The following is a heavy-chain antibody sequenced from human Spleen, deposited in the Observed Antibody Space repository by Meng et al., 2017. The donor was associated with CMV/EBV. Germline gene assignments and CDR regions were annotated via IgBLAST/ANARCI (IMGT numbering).Heavy chain of an antibody. J-gene: IGHJ4*02. D-gene: IGHD2-15*01. V-gene: IGHV4-61*02. CDR3: ATEKMGSVGY. Sequence: QGQLEASGPGLVKPSQTLSLTCTVSGGSISSGDYYWSWIRQPPGKGLEWIGRIYTSGSTNYNPSLKSRVTMSVDTSKNQFSLKLSSVTAADTAVYYCATEKMGSVGYWGQGTLVTVSS. CDR1: GGSISSGDYY. CDR2: IYTSGST.